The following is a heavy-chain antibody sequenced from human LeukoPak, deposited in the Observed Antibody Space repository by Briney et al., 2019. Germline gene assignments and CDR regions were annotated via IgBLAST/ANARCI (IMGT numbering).Heavy chain of an antibody. V-gene: IGHV1-69*04. CDR1: GGTFSNYA. J-gene: IGHJ4*02. CDR3: ASGEGCSSSSCTLNY. Sequence: ASVKVSCKASGGTFSNYAISWVRQAPGQGLEWMGRIIPFLDIADYAQKFQGRVTITADKSTSTAYMELSSLRSEDTAVYYCASGEGCSSSSCTLNYWGQGTLVTVSS. D-gene: IGHD2-2*01. CDR2: IIPFLDIA.